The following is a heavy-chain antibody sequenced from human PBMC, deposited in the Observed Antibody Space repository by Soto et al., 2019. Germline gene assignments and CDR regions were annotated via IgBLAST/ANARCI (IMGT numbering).Heavy chain of an antibody. D-gene: IGHD1-26*01. V-gene: IGHV3-23*01. CDR2: ISGSGSNR. CDR1: GITFTNV. Sequence: GGSLRLSCAPAGITFTNVMSGVRQAPGQGLEWLSGISGSGSNRYYADSVKGRFTISRDTSKNTLYLQMNSLRAEDTALYYCAQEAWSSRVPVATRLWG. CDR3: AQEAWSSRVPVATRL. J-gene: IGHJ2*01.